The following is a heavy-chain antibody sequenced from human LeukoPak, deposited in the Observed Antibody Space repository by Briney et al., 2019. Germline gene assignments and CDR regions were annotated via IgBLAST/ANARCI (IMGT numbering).Heavy chain of an antibody. CDR3: ARETGYYGSGYDY. J-gene: IGHJ4*02. CDR2: ISGSGGST. Sequence: GGSLRLSGAASGLTFSSIAMSWVPQAPGKGLEGVSAISGSGGSTYYADSVKGRFTISRDNSKNTLYLQMNSLRAEDTAVYYCARETGYYGSGYDYWGQGTLVTVSS. CDR1: GLTFSSIA. V-gene: IGHV3-23*01. D-gene: IGHD3-10*01.